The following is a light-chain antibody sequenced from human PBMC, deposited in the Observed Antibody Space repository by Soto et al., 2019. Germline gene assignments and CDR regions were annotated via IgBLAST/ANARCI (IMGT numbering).Light chain of an antibody. J-gene: IGLJ2*01. CDR2: EDN. V-gene: IGLV6-57*03. CDR1: SGSIASNY. Sequence: NFMLTQPHSVSESPGKTVTISCTRSSGSIASNYVQWYQQHPGSAPTTVIYEDNQRPSGVPDRFSGSIDSSSNSAPLTISGLKTEDEADYYCQSYDSSNPVVFGGGTKLTVL. CDR3: QSYDSSNPVV.